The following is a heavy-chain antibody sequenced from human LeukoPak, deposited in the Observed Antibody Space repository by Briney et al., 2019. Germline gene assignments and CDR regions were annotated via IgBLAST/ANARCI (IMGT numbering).Heavy chain of an antibody. CDR2: ISYDGTKK. D-gene: IGHD3-16*01. Sequence: PGGSLRLSCAASGFTFSDYYMSWIRQAPGKGLEWVAIISYDGTKKSYTDFVKGRFTISRDNSKNTLDLQMNSLKTEDTAVYYCARDGGIYYFDSWGQGTLVTVSS. V-gene: IGHV3-30*03. CDR1: GFTFSDYY. CDR3: ARDGGIYYFDS. J-gene: IGHJ4*02.